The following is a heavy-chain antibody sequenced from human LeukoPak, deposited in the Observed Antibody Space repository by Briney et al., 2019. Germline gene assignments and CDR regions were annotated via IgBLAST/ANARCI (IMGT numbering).Heavy chain of an antibody. CDR3: AKGWRFGELSRNFDY. Sequence: PGESLRLSCAASGFTFSSCAMYWVRQAPGKGLEWVSVISGSGGTTYYADSVKGRFTISRDNSMNTLYLQMNSLRAEDTAVYYCAKGWRFGELSRNFDYWGQGTLVTVSS. CDR2: ISGSGGTT. D-gene: IGHD3-10*01. V-gene: IGHV3-23*01. CDR1: GFTFSSCA. J-gene: IGHJ4*02.